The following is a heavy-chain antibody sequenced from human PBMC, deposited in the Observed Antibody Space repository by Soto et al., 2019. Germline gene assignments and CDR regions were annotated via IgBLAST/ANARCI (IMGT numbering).Heavy chain of an antibody. D-gene: IGHD4-17*01. CDR1: GFTISDHY. CDR3: ARYDYGDVDY. V-gene: IGHV3-72*01. Sequence: EVQLVESGGGLLQPGGSLRLSCAASGFTISDHYMDWVRQAPGKGLEWVGRTRNKAKSYTTDYAASVKGRFTISSDDSKNSLYLQMNSLQSEDTAVYYCARYDYGDVDYWGQGTLVTVSS. CDR2: TRNKAKSYTT. J-gene: IGHJ4*02.